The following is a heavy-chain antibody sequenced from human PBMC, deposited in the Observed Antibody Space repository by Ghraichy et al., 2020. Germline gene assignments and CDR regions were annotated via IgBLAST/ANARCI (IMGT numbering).Heavy chain of an antibody. CDR3: ARSQWELRYYFDY. CDR1: GGSISSYY. V-gene: IGHV4-59*01. Sequence: SETLSLTCTVSGGSISSYYWSWIRQTPGKGLEWIGYINYSGNTNYNPSLKSRVTISVDTSKNQFSLKLSSVTAADTAIYYCARSQWELRYYFDYWGQGTLVTVSS. J-gene: IGHJ4*02. CDR2: INYSGNT. D-gene: IGHD1-26*01.